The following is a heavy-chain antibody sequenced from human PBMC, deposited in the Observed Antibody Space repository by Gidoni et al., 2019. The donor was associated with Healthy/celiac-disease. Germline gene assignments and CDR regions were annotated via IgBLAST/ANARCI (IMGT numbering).Heavy chain of an antibody. CDR1: GGSISISSYF. Sequence: QLQLQESGPGLVKPSETLSLPCTVSGGSISISSYFWGWIRQPPGKGLEWIGSIYYSGSTYYNPSLKSRVTISVDTSKKQFSLKLSSVTAADTAVYYCARGNTAMANYDYWGQGTLVTVSS. J-gene: IGHJ4*02. D-gene: IGHD5-18*01. CDR2: IYYSGST. V-gene: IGHV4-39*02. CDR3: ARGNTAMANYDY.